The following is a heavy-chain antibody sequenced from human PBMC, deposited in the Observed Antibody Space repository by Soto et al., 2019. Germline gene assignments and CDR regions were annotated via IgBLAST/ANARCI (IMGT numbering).Heavy chain of an antibody. J-gene: IGHJ6*02. Sequence: TGGSLRLSCAASGFTFSSYSMSWVRQAPGKGLEWVSAISGSGGSTYYADSVKGRFTISRDNSKNTLYLQMNSLRAEDTAVYYCAKVGYDSSGYYPKLLDYYGMDVWGQGTKVTVSS. CDR3: AKVGYDSSGYYPKLLDYYGMDV. D-gene: IGHD3-22*01. V-gene: IGHV3-23*01. CDR1: GFTFSSYS. CDR2: ISGSGGST.